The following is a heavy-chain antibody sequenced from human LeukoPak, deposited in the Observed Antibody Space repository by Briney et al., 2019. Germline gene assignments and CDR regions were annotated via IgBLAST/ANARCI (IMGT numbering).Heavy chain of an antibody. Sequence: GGSLRLSCAASGFTFSYYGLSWVRQAPGKGLVWVSRINTDGSSTSYADSVKGRFTISRGNAKNTLYLQMNSLRAEDTAVYYCARVSSSSWWALDYWGQGTLVTVSS. D-gene: IGHD6-13*01. J-gene: IGHJ4*02. CDR3: ARVSSSSWWALDY. CDR2: INTDGSST. CDR1: GFTFSYYG. V-gene: IGHV3-74*01.